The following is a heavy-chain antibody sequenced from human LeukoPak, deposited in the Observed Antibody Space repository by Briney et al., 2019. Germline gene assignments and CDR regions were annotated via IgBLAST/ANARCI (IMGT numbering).Heavy chain of an antibody. D-gene: IGHD3-10*01. CDR2: ISGSGGRT. CDR1: GFTFISYA. CDR3: AKPSITDDYFDY. Sequence: PGGSLRLSCAASGFTFISYAMNWVRQAPGKGLQWVAGISGSGGRTYYADSVKGRFTISRDNSKNMLYLQMNSLRDEDTAVYYCAKPSITDDYFDYWGQGTLVTVSS. J-gene: IGHJ4*02. V-gene: IGHV3-23*01.